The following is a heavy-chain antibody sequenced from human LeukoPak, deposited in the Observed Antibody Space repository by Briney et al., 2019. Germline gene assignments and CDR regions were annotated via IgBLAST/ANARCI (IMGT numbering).Heavy chain of an antibody. D-gene: IGHD4-11*01. V-gene: IGHV4-59*12. J-gene: IGHJ3*02. Sequence: SETLSLTCTVSGGSISSYYWSWIRQPPGKGLEWIGYIYYSGSTNYNPSLKSRVTISVDTSNNQFSLQLNSVTPEDTAVYYCVRDWDYIDAFDIWGQGTMVTVSS. CDR1: GGSISSYY. CDR3: VRDWDYIDAFDI. CDR2: IYYSGST.